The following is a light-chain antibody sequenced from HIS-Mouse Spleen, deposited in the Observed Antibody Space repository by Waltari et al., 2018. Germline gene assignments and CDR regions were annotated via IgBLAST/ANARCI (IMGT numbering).Light chain of an antibody. CDR2: EGS. CDR1: RSEVGGYIL. Sequence: QSALTQTASVSGSPGQSITISWTGTRSEVGGYILVSWYQQPPGKAPKLMIYEGSKRPSGVSNLFSGSKSGNTAFLTISWLHAADEADYYCCSYAGSSTFVVFGGGTKLTVL. CDR3: CSYAGSSTFVV. J-gene: IGLJ2*01. V-gene: IGLV2-23*03.